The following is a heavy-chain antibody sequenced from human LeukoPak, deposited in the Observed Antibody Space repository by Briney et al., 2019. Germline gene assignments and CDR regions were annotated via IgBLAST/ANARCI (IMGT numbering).Heavy chain of an antibody. V-gene: IGHV3-30*18. CDR2: ISYDGSNK. CDR1: GFTFSSYG. J-gene: IGHJ5*02. D-gene: IGHD2-15*01. Sequence: PGGSLRLSCAASGFTFSSYGMHWVRQAPGKGLEWVAVISYDGSNKYYADSVKGRFTISRDNSKNTLYLQMNSLRAEDTAVYYCAKDALGYCSGGSCSTRSWFDPWGQGTPVTVSS. CDR3: AKDALGYCSGGSCSTRSWFDP.